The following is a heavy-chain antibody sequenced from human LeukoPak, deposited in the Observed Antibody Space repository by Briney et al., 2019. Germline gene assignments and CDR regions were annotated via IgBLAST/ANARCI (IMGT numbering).Heavy chain of an antibody. CDR2: ISGSGGST. J-gene: IGHJ4*02. Sequence: GGSLRLSCAASGFTFSSYAMSWVRQAPGKGLEWVSAISGSGGSTHYADSVKGRFTISRDNSKNTLYLQMNSLRAEDTAVYYCARLYNWNYVDYWGQGTLVTVSS. D-gene: IGHD1-20*01. CDR3: ARLYNWNYVDY. V-gene: IGHV3-23*01. CDR1: GFTFSSYA.